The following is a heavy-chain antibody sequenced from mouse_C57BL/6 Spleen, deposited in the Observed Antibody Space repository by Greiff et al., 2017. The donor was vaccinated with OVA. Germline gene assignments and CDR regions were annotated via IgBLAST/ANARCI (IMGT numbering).Heavy chain of an antibody. V-gene: IGHV1-82*01. J-gene: IGHJ1*03. CDR1: GYAFSSSW. CDR3: ARWILPHFDV. Sequence: VKLQQSGPELVKPGASVKISCKASGYAFSSSWMNWVKQRPGKGLEWIGRIYPGDGDTNYNGKFKGKATLTADKSSSTAYMQLSSLTSEDSAVYSCARWILPHFDVWGTGTTVTVSS. CDR2: IYPGDGDT.